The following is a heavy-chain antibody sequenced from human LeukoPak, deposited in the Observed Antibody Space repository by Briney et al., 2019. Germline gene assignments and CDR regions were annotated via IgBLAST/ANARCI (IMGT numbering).Heavy chain of an antibody. J-gene: IGHJ2*01. CDR1: GGSISSYY. V-gene: IGHV4-59*08. CDR3: ATGTYSSGWYYWYFDL. Sequence: PSETLSLTCSVSGGSISSYYWSWIRQPPGKGLEWIGYIYYSGSTNYNPSLKSRVTISVDTSKNQFSLKLSSVTAADTAVYYCATGTYSSGWYYWYFDLWGRGTLVTVSS. CDR2: IYYSGST. D-gene: IGHD6-19*01.